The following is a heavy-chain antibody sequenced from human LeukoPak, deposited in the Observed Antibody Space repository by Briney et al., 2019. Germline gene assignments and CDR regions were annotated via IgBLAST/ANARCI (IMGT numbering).Heavy chain of an antibody. CDR1: GFTFSSYF. V-gene: IGHV3-74*01. CDR2: INSDGSSR. CDR3: ARDRDGEYSYGYSDY. Sequence: GGSLRLSCGASGFTFSSYFMHWVRQAPGRGLVWISRINSDGSSRSYADSVKGRFTISRDNAKNTLYLQMNSLRAEDTAVYYCARDRDGEYSYGYSDYWGQGTLVTVSS. J-gene: IGHJ4*02. D-gene: IGHD5-18*01.